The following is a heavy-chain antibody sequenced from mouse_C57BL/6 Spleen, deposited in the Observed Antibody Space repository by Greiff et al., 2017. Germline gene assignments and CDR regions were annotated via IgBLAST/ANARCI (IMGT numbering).Heavy chain of an antibody. CDR3: ARGGNPEAMDD. CDR2: IYPRSGNT. CDR1: GYTFTSYG. D-gene: IGHD1-1*02. Sequence: VQLQQSGAELARPGASVKLSCKASGYTFTSYGISWVKQRTGQGLEWIGEIYPRSGNTYYNDKFKGKATLTADKSSSTAYMELRSLTSEDSAVYFCARGGNPEAMDDWGQGTSVTVSS. J-gene: IGHJ4*01. V-gene: IGHV1-81*01.